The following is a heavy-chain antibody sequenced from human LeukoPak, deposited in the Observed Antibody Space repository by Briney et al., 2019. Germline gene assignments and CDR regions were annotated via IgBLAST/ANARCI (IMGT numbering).Heavy chain of an antibody. CDR2: IIPIFGTA. Sequence: SVKLSCKASGGTFSSYAISWVRQAPGQGLEWMGGIIPIFGTANYAQKFQGRVTITADESTSTAYMELSSLRSEDTAVYYCARPQYSGYDLAYCGGDCYPSGFDYWGQGTLVTVSS. V-gene: IGHV1-69*01. J-gene: IGHJ4*02. D-gene: IGHD2-21*02. CDR3: ARPQYSGYDLAYCGGDCYPSGFDY. CDR1: GGTFSSYA.